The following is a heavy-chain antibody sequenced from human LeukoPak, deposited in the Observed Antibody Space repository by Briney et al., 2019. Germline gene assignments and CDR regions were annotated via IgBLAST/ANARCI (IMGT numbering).Heavy chain of an antibody. D-gene: IGHD2-2*03. Sequence: GGSLRLSCAASGFTFSSYGMHWVRQAPGKGLEWVAVTWYDGSNKYYADSVKGRFTISRDNSKNTLYLQMNSLRAEDTAVYYCARDLVDIVVVPAAVYYFDYWGQGTLVTVSS. CDR1: GFTFSSYG. CDR3: ARDLVDIVVVPAAVYYFDY. V-gene: IGHV3-33*01. CDR2: TWYDGSNK. J-gene: IGHJ4*02.